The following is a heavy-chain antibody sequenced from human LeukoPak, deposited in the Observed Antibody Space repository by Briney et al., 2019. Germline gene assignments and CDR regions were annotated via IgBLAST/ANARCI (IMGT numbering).Heavy chain of an antibody. V-gene: IGHV4-34*01. J-gene: IGHJ4*02. D-gene: IGHD6-13*01. CDR2: INHSGST. Sequence: SETLSLTCVVYGGSFSGYYWSWIRQPPGKGLEWIGEINHSGSTNYNPSLKSRVTISVDTSKNQFSLKLSSVTAADTAVYYCARRRAAAGKGVDYWGQGTLVTVSS. CDR1: GGSFSGYY. CDR3: ARRRAAAGKGVDY.